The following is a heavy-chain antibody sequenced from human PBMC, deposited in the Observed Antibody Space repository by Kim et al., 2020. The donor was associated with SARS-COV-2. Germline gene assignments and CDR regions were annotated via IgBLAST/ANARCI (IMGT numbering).Heavy chain of an antibody. D-gene: IGHD6-13*01. CDR1: GGSFSGYY. CDR2: INHSGST. V-gene: IGHV4-34*01. Sequence: SETLSLTCAVYGGSFSGYYWSWIHQPPGKGLEWIGEINHSGSTNYNPSLKSRVTISVDTSKNQFSLKLSSVTAADTAVYYCARVISRNSSSWYVDYWGQGTLVTVSS. J-gene: IGHJ4*02. CDR3: ARVISRNSSSWYVDY.